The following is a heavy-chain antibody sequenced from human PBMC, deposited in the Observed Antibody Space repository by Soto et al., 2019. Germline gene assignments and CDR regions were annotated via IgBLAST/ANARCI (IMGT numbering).Heavy chain of an antibody. CDR1: GYTFTSYD. Sequence: ASVKVSCKASGYTFTSYDISWVRQAPGQGLEWMGWISPYNGNTNYAQKLQGRVTMTTDTSTSTAYMELRSLRSDDTAVYYCVVAAQPYYFDYWGQGTLVTVSS. V-gene: IGHV1-18*01. D-gene: IGHD2-15*01. J-gene: IGHJ4*02. CDR3: VVAAQPYYFDY. CDR2: ISPYNGNT.